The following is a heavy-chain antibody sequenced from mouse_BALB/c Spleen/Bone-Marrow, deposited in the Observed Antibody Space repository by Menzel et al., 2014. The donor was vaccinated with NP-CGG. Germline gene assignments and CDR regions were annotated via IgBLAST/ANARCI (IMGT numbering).Heavy chain of an antibody. J-gene: IGHJ2*01. V-gene: IGHV5-17*02. CDR3: VRSGSSSGYFDY. CDR1: GFTFSSFG. Sequence: EAQLQESGGGLVQPGGSRKLSCAASGFTFSSFGMHWVRQAPEKGLAWAAYISSGSSTIYYGDTVMGRFTISRDNPKNTLFLQMTSLRSEDTATYYCVRSGSSSGYFDYWGQGTTLTVSS. D-gene: IGHD1-1*01. CDR2: ISSGSSTI.